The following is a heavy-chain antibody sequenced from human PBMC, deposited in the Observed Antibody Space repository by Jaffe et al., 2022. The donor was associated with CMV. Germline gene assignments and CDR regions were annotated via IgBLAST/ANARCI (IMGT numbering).Heavy chain of an antibody. J-gene: IGHJ5*02. V-gene: IGHV3-23*04. CDR3: AKWPSIAAASDNWFDP. D-gene: IGHD6-13*01. Sequence: EVQLVESGGGLVQPGGSLRLSCAASGFTFSSYAMSWVRQAPGKGLEWVSAISGSGGSTYYADSVKGRFTISRDNSKNTLYLQMNSLRAEDTAVYYCAKWPSIAAASDNWFDPWGQGTLVTVSS. CDR2: ISGSGGST. CDR1: GFTFSSYA.